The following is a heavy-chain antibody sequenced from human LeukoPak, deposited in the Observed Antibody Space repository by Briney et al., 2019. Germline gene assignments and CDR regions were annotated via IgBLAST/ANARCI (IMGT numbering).Heavy chain of an antibody. CDR3: ARDLQLWEPKEGEDYYYMDV. Sequence: ASVKVSCKASGYIFTGYYMHWVRQAPGQGLEWMGWINPNSGGTNYAQKFQGRVTMTRDTSISTAYMELSRLRSDDTAVYYCARDLQLWEPKEGEDYYYMDVWGKGTTVTVSS. V-gene: IGHV1-2*02. J-gene: IGHJ6*03. CDR1: GYIFTGYY. CDR2: INPNSGGT. D-gene: IGHD5-18*01.